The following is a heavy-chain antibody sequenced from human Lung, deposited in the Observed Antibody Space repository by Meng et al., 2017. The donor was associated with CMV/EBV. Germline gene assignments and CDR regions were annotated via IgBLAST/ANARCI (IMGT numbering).Heavy chain of an antibody. V-gene: IGHV4-4*02. D-gene: IGHD3-10*01. CDR3: LRRSGGSV. J-gene: IGHJ1*01. CDR2: IPHRGSS. CDR1: GDSITNHNW. Sequence: QVQWRESGPALVKPSETLSLTCAVSGDSITNHNWWARVRQPPGKGLEWIGEIPHRGSSAYNPSLKSRVSMSIDKSKNQFSLKLTSVTAADTAVYHCLRRSGGSVWGQGTLVTVSS.